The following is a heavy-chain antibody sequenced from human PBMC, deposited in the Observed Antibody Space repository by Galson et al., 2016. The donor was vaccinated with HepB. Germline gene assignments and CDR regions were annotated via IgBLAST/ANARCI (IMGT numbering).Heavy chain of an antibody. J-gene: IGHJ4*02. V-gene: IGHV3-7*01. CDR1: GFTLSNYW. Sequence: SLRLSCAASGFTLSNYWMSWVRQAPGKRLEWVANIKGDGSEQFYVASVKGRFTISRDNAKNSLYLQMNSLGAEDTAVYYCARLPESGYRYYFDSWGQGILVTVSS. D-gene: IGHD5-18*01. CDR2: IKGDGSEQ. CDR3: ARLPESGYRYYFDS.